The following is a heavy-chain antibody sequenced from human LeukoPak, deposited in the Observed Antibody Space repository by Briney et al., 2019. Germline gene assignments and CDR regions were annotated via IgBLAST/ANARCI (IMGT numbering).Heavy chain of an antibody. CDR3: ARISSSNWYNERGAFDV. CDR2: VYYTGRT. J-gene: IGHJ3*01. V-gene: IGHV4-59*01. D-gene: IGHD6-13*01. Sequence: SETLSLTCTVSGGSISSYYWSWGRQPAGKGLEWIGFVYYTGRTNYSPSLKSRVTISVDTSKNQFSLKLRSVTAADTAVYYCARISSSNWYNERGAFDVWGQGTMVTVSS. CDR1: GGSISSYY.